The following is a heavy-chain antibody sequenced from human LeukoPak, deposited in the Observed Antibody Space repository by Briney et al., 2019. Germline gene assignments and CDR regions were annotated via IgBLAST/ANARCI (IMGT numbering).Heavy chain of an antibody. Sequence: KPSQTLSLTCAVSGDSISSGDYSWSWIRQTSGKGLEWIGYIFHSGHSYYNPSLKSRVTISVDRSKNQFSLRLTSVTAADTAIYYCARELWFVNAPGSWLDPWGQGTQVTASS. CDR2: IFHSGHS. CDR1: GDSISSGDYS. J-gene: IGHJ5*02. D-gene: IGHD3-10*01. V-gene: IGHV4-30-2*01. CDR3: ARELWFVNAPGSWLDP.